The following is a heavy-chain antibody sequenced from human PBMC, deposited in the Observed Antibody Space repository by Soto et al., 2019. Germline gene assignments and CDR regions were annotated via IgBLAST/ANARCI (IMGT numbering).Heavy chain of an antibody. D-gene: IGHD3-22*01. CDR2: ISGSDPST. CDR3: AKTPSGGDSSGYYLDY. Sequence: EVQLLESGGGLVQPGGSLRLSCAASGFTFSSYAMSWVRQAPGKGLEWVSAISGSDPSTYYADSVKGRFTISRDNSKNTLYLQMNSLRAEDTAVYYCAKTPSGGDSSGYYLDYWGQGTLVTVSS. V-gene: IGHV3-23*01. J-gene: IGHJ4*02. CDR1: GFTFSSYA.